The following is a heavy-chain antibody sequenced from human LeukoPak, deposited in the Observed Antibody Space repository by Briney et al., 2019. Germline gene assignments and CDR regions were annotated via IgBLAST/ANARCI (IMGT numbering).Heavy chain of an antibody. CDR2: IYYSGST. Sequence: SETLSLTCTVSGVSISSSNSYWGWIRQPPGKGLEWIGSIYYSGSTYYNPSLKSRVTISLDTSKNQFSLKLSSVTAADTAVYYCARDGDGYNYFDYWGQGTLVAVSS. D-gene: IGHD5-24*01. J-gene: IGHJ4*02. CDR1: GVSISSSNSY. V-gene: IGHV4-39*07. CDR3: ARDGDGYNYFDY.